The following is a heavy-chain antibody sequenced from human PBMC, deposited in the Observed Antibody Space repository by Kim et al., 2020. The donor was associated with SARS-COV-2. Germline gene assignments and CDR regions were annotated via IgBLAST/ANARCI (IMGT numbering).Heavy chain of an antibody. J-gene: IGHJ2*01. Sequence: YYADSVKGRFTISRDNAKNSLYLQMNSLRAEDTAVYYCARDSTYYYGFDLWGRGTLVTVSS. V-gene: IGHV3-21*01. D-gene: IGHD3-10*01. CDR3: ARDSTYYYGFDL.